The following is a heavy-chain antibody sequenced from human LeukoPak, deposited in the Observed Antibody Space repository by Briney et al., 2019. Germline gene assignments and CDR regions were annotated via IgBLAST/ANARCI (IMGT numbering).Heavy chain of an antibody. CDR1: GFTFSSYE. CDR3: ARRLGSRYYFDY. J-gene: IGHJ4*02. V-gene: IGHV3-48*03. CDR2: ISSSGSTI. D-gene: IGHD7-27*01. Sequence: GGSLRLSCAASGFTFSSYEMNWVRQAPGEGLEWVSYISSSGSTIYYADSVKGRFTISRDNAKNSLYLRMNSLRAEDTAVYYCARRLGSRYYFDYWGQGTLVTVSS.